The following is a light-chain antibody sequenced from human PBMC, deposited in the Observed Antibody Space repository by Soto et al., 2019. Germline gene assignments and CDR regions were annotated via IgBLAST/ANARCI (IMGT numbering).Light chain of an antibody. CDR2: QDX. CDR3: QAWDSSTGVV. J-gene: IGLJ2*01. V-gene: IGLV3-1*01. CDR1: KLGDKY. Sequence: SYELTQPPSVSVSPGQTASITCSGDKLGDKYACWYQQKPGQSPVLVIYQDXXXXXXIPERFSGSNSGNTATLTISGTQAXXXXXXYCQAWDSSTGVVFGGGTKLTVL.